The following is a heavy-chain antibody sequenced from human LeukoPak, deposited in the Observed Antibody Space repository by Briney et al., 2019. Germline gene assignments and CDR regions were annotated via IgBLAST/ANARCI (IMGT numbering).Heavy chain of an antibody. Sequence: SETLSLTCTVSGGSISSYYWSWIRQPPGKGLEWIGYIYYSGSTNYNPSLKSRVTISVDTSKNQFSLKLSSVTAADTAVYYCATSSGGDLYFDYWGQGTLVTVSS. D-gene: IGHD4-17*01. CDR3: ATSSGGDLYFDY. CDR1: GGSISSYY. J-gene: IGHJ4*02. CDR2: IYYSGST. V-gene: IGHV4-59*01.